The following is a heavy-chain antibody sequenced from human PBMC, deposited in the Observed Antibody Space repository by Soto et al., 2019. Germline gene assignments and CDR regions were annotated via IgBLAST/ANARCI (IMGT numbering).Heavy chain of an antibody. CDR3: ARDLWGYCGADCYPLDV. Sequence: QVRLQESGPGLVKPSETLSLTCTVSGGSISSYYWSWIRQPPGKGLEWLGYMYNTGSTSYNPSLKIRVTISVDTSKNQCSLKLNSVTAADTAVYYCARDLWGYCGADCYPLDVWGQGTTVTVSS. D-gene: IGHD2-21*02. J-gene: IGHJ6*02. CDR1: GGSISSYY. V-gene: IGHV4-59*01. CDR2: MYNTGST.